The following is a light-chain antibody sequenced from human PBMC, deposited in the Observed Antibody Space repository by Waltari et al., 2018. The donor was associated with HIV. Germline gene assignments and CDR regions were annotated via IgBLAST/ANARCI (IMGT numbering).Light chain of an antibody. Sequence: EIVMTQSPATLSVSPGERATLSCRASQSVGSNLVWYQQKPGLAPRLLIFGASTRATGVPARFSGSGSGTEFTLTISSLQPEDFAVYYCQQYDNWPPWTFGQGTKVEIK. V-gene: IGKV3-15*01. CDR3: QQYDNWPPWT. CDR2: GAS. CDR1: QSVGSN. J-gene: IGKJ1*01.